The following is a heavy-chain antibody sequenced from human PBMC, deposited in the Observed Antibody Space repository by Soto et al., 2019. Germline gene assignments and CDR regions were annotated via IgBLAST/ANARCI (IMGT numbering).Heavy chain of an antibody. CDR1: GDSFTRYW. J-gene: IGHJ5*02. CDR3: ARDRGVPLNWFDP. CDR2: IYPGDSDT. Sequence: PWESLTIPCTCSGDSFTRYWIGWVRQMPGKGLEWMGIIYPGDSDTRYSPSFQGQVTISADKSISTAYLQWSSLKASDTAVYYCARDRGVPLNWFDPWGQGTLVTVSA. V-gene: IGHV5-51*01. D-gene: IGHD3-10*01.